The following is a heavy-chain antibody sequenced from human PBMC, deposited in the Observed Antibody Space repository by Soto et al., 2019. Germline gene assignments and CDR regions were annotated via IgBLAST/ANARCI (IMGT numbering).Heavy chain of an antibody. J-gene: IGHJ4*02. Sequence: GSLRLSCAASGFTFNRHPLHWVRQAPGKGLEWVAVISHDGNNKYYADSVKGRFTISRDNSMNMLYLQMHGLRTEDTAIFYCARASGHIYATLHGPFDHWGQGALVTLSS. CDR2: ISHDGNNK. V-gene: IGHV3-30-3*01. D-gene: IGHD2-8*01. CDR1: GFTFNRHP. CDR3: ARASGHIYATLHGPFDH.